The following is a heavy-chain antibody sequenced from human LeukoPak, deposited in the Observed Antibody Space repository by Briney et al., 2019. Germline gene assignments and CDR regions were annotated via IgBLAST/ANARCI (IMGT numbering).Heavy chain of an antibody. D-gene: IGHD2-2*02. CDR3: AIPYCSSTSCYKGFPYNWFDP. Sequence: GASVKVSCKASGGTFSSYAISWVRQAPGQGLEWMGRIIPIFGTADYAQRFRGRVTITTDESTRTAYMEPSSLRSEDTAVYYCAIPYCSSTSCYKGFPYNWFDPWGQGTLVTVSS. J-gene: IGHJ5*02. CDR2: IIPIFGTA. V-gene: IGHV1-69*05. CDR1: GGTFSSYA.